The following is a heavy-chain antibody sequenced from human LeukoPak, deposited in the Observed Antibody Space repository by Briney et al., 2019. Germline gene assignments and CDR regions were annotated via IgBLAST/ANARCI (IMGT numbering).Heavy chain of an antibody. Sequence: GGSLRLSCAASGFTFSSYEMNWVRQAPGKGLGWLSYISSSGGALYYADSVKGRFTISRDNAKNSLYLQMNSLRAEDTAVYYCARGGLGITFYFDSWGQGILVTVSS. CDR1: GFTFSSYE. D-gene: IGHD7-27*01. V-gene: IGHV3-48*03. CDR3: ARGGLGITFYFDS. CDR2: ISSSGGAL. J-gene: IGHJ4*02.